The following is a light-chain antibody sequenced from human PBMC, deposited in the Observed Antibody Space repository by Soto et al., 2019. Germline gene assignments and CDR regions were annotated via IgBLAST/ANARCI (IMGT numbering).Light chain of an antibody. J-gene: IGKJ3*01. Sequence: DIQMTQSPSSLSASVGDRVTITCQASQDISNYLNWYQQKPGKAPKLLIYGASNLETGVPSRFSGSGSGTDFTLTISSLQPEDIATYYCQQYDNLPLPFGPGTKVDIK. V-gene: IGKV1-33*01. CDR3: QQYDNLPLP. CDR1: QDISNY. CDR2: GAS.